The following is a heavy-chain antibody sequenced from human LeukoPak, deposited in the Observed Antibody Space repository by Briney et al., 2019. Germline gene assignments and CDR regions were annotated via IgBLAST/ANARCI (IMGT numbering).Heavy chain of an antibody. J-gene: IGHJ3*02. CDR3: ASHYYSSGKGALDI. Sequence: GGSLRLSCAASGSTSGLAFSDYYMSWIRQAPGKGLEWVSYIRRTGGPIEYADSVKGRFTISRDNAKSSLYLQMNSLRAEDTAVYYCASHYYSSGKGALDIWGQGTIVIVSS. CDR1: GSTSGLAFSDYY. V-gene: IGHV3-11*01. CDR2: IRRTGGPI. D-gene: IGHD3-10*01.